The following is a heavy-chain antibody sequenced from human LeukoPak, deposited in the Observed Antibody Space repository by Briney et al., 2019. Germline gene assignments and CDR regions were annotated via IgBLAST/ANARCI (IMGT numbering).Heavy chain of an antibody. CDR1: GYRFTSYW. CDR3: ASLSGYEHSGFDY. Sequence: GGALQISCQGSGYRFTSYWIGWVRQLPGKGLEWMGIIYPGDSDTRYSPSFQGQVTISADKSISTAYLQWSSLKASDTAMYYCASLSGYEHSGFDYWGQGTLVTVSS. V-gene: IGHV5-51*01. D-gene: IGHD3-22*01. J-gene: IGHJ4*02. CDR2: IYPGDSDT.